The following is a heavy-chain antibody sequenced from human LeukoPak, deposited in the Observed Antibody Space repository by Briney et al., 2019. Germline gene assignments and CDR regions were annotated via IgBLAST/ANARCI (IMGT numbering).Heavy chain of an antibody. CDR2: IWYDGSNK. V-gene: IGHV3-33*08. D-gene: IGHD2-15*01. CDR1: GFTFSSSG. Sequence: EGSLRLSCAAPGFTFSSSGMHWVRQAPGEGLEWVAVIWYDGSNKYYADSVKGRFTISRDNSKNTLYLQMNSLRAEDTAVYYCARALIYCSGGSCRSDAFDIWGQGTMVTVSS. CDR3: ARALIYCSGGSCRSDAFDI. J-gene: IGHJ3*02.